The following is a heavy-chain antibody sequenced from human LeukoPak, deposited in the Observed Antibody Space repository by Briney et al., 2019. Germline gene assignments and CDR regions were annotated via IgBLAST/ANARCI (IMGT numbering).Heavy chain of an antibody. CDR1: GFTFSSYG. CDR2: IWYDRSNK. Sequence: PGGSLRLSCAASGFTFSSYGMHWVRQAPGKGLEWVAVIWYDRSNKYYADSVKGRFTISRDNAKNSLYLQMNSLRAEDTAVYYCARDISLFDIWGQGTMVTVSS. J-gene: IGHJ3*02. CDR3: ARDISLFDI. V-gene: IGHV3-33*01. D-gene: IGHD3-9*01.